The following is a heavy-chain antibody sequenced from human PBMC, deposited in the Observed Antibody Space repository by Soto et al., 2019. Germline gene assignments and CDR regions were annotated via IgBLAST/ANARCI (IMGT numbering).Heavy chain of an antibody. Sequence: QVQLVESGGGVVQPGRSLRLSCAASGFTFSSYGMHWVRQAPGKGLEWVAVIWYDGSNKYYADSVKGRFTISRDNSKNTLYLQMNSLRAEDTAVYYCARAPVQWLEYYFDYWGQGTLVTVSS. CDR1: GFTFSSYG. J-gene: IGHJ4*02. CDR3: ARAPVQWLEYYFDY. D-gene: IGHD6-19*01. CDR2: IWYDGSNK. V-gene: IGHV3-33*01.